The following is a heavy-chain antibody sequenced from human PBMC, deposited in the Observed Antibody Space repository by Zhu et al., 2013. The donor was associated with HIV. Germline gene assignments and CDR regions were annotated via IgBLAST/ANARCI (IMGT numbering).Heavy chain of an antibody. CDR3: TRGPGYCSSTSCSDFYYSMDV. CDR1: GYTLTNYG. Sequence: QVQLVQSGSEVKRPGASVKVSCKASGYTLTNYGITWVRQAPGQGLEWVGWISTYYGNTNYAQRLQGRLTMTTDTSTSTAYMELRSLRSDDTAVYYCTRGPGYCSSTSCSDFYYSMDVWAKGPRSSSP. D-gene: IGHD2-2*01. CDR2: ISTYYGNT. V-gene: IGHV1-18*01. J-gene: IGHJ6*03.